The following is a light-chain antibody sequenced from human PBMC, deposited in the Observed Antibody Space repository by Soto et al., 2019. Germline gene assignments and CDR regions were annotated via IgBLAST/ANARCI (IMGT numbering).Light chain of an antibody. CDR2: EVT. CDR1: SSDVGDYPY. CDR3: SSYSATNTLV. V-gene: IGLV2-14*01. J-gene: IGLJ1*01. Sequence: ALTQPASVSGSPGQSITISVTGTSSDVGDYPYVSWYQQHPGKVPKLIIYEVTNRPSGVTSRFSGSKSENTASLTISGLQAEDEADYYCSSYSATNTLVFGSGTKVTVL.